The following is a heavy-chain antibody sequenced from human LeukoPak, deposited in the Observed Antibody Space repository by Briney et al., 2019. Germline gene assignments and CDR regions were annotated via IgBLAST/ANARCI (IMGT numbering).Heavy chain of an antibody. Sequence: TPSETLSLTCTVSGGSISSSSYYWGWIRQPPGKGLEWIGSIYYSGSTYYNPSLKSRATISVDTSKNQFSLKLNSVTAADTAVYFCAREDCSGGDCYTFDIWGRGTMVTVS. CDR3: AREDCSGGDCYTFDI. J-gene: IGHJ3*02. V-gene: IGHV4-39*07. CDR1: GGSISSSSYY. D-gene: IGHD2-15*01. CDR2: IYYSGST.